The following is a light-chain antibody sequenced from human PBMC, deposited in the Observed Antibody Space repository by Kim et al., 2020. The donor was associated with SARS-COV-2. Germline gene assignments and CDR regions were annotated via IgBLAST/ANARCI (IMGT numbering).Light chain of an antibody. J-gene: IGLJ1*01. CDR3: QSYDSSLSGLYV. CDR2: GNR. V-gene: IGLV1-40*01. Sequence: VTTSCTGSSANIGAGYDVHWYQQLPGTAPKLLIYGNRNRPAGVPDRFSGSKSGTSASLAITGLQAEDEADYYCQSYDSSLSGLYVFGTGTKVTVL. CDR1: SANIGAGYD.